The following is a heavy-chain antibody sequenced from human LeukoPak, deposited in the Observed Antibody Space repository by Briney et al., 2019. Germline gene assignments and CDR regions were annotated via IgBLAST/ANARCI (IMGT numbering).Heavy chain of an antibody. V-gene: IGHV4-59*12. J-gene: IGHJ5*02. D-gene: IGHD6-19*01. CDR1: GGSISSYY. CDR3: ARVGWLAQNWFDP. CDR2: IYYSGST. Sequence: PSETLSLTCTVSGGSISSYYWSWIRQPPGKGLEWIGYIYYSGSTNYNPSLKSRVTISVDTSKNQFSLKLSSVTAADTAVYYCARVGWLAQNWFDPWGQGTLVTVSS.